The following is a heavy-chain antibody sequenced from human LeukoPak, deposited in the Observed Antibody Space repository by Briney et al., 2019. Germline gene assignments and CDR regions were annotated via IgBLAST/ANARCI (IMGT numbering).Heavy chain of an antibody. CDR3: ARGESTEPYDY. J-gene: IGHJ4*02. CDR1: GFTFSSYS. V-gene: IGHV3-21*01. CDR2: ISSSSSYI. D-gene: IGHD1-14*01. Sequence: GGSLRLSCAASGFTFSSYSMNWVRQAPGKGLEWVSSISSSSSYIYYADSVKGRFIISRDNAKNSLYLQMNSLRAEDTAVYYCARGESTEPYDYWGQGTLVTVSS.